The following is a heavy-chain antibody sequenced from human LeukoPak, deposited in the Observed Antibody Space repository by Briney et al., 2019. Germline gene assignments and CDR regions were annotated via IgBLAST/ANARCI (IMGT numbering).Heavy chain of an antibody. D-gene: IGHD3-10*01. V-gene: IGHV4-39*07. CDR1: GASINSHYYY. CDR3: ARGEPMVYLFDY. Sequence: PSETLSLTCTVSGASINSHYYYWGWIRQPPGKGLEWIGSIAYSGSTFYTPSLKSRVTISVDTSKNQFSLKLSSVTAADTAVYYCARGEPMVYLFDYWGQGTLVTVSS. J-gene: IGHJ4*02. CDR2: IAYSGST.